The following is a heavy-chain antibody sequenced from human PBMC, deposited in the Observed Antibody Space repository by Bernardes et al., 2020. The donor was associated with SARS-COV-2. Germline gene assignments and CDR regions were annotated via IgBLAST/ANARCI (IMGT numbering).Heavy chain of an antibody. CDR3: ARDATPRITIFGVDHYGMDV. Sequence: GGSLRLSCAASGFTFSSYSMNWVRQAPGKGLEWVSFISRSSSYINYEDSVKGRFTISRDNAKNSLYLQMNSLRAEDTAVYYCARDATPRITIFGVDHYGMDVWGKGTTVTGS. CDR2: ISRSSSYI. CDR1: GFTFSSYS. D-gene: IGHD3-3*01. V-gene: IGHV3-21*01. J-gene: IGHJ6*04.